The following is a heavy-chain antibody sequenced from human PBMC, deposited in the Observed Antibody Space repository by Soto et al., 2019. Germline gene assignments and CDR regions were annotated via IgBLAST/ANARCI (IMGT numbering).Heavy chain of an antibody. V-gene: IGHV1-8*02. CDR2: MNPNSGNT. Sequence: ASVKVSCKASGFSFTGYYINWLRQATGQGLEWMGWMNPNSGNTGYAQKFQGRVTMTRNTSISTAYMELSSLRSEDTAVYYCARNYYYGMDVWGQGTTVTVSS. CDR1: GFSFTGYY. CDR3: ARNYYYGMDV. J-gene: IGHJ6*02.